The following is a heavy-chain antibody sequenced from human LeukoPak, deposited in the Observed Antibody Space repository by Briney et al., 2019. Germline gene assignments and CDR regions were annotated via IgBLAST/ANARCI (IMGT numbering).Heavy chain of an antibody. CDR3: AKAGIVVVPAAIYYFDY. J-gene: IGHJ4*02. V-gene: IGHV3-30*18. D-gene: IGHD2-2*01. CDR1: GFTFSIYG. Sequence: PGGSLTLFCAASGFTFSIYGMHWVRQAPGKGLEWVAVICYDGSNKYYADSVKGRFTISRDNSKNTLYLQMNSLRAEDTAVYYCAKAGIVVVPAAIYYFDYWGQGTLVTVSS. CDR2: ICYDGSNK.